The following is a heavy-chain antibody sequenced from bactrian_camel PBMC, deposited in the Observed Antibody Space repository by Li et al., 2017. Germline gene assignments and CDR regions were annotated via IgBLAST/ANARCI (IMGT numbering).Heavy chain of an antibody. J-gene: IGHJ4*01. D-gene: IGHD2*01. Sequence: VQLVESGGGSVQAGGSLRLSCGYTYNEGDMAWFRQAPGKEREGVAAIDSTGSTSYADSVKGRFTISQDNAKKILYLQVNSLKPEDTAMYFCAAELAPCRHIDTVASAFYWGLGTQVTVS. V-gene: IGHV3S53*01. CDR2: IDSTGST. CDR3: AAELAPCRHIDTVASAFY. CDR1: YTYNEGD.